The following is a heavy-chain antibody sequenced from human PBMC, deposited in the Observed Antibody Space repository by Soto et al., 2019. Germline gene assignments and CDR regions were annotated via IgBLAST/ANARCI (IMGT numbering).Heavy chain of an antibody. CDR1: GGSVSSSDYY. D-gene: IGHD3-22*01. CDR3: ARRPYNYESSGHLFDN. J-gene: IGHJ4*02. CDR2: IYYSGST. Sequence: QLQLQESGPGLVKPSETLSLTCAVFGGSVSSSDYYWGWVRQPPGQGLEWIGNIYYSGSTYYNPSLKSRVIISVDTSKNQFSLRLTSVTAADTAVYYCARRPYNYESSGHLFDNWGQGTLVTVAS. V-gene: IGHV4-39*01.